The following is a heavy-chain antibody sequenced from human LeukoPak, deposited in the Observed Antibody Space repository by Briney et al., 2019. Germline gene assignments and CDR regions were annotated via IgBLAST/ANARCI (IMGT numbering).Heavy chain of an antibody. V-gene: IGHV3-23*01. Sequence: HAGGSLRLSCAASGVTFTNYAMRWVRQAPGKGLEWVSAISGSGGSAFYADSVKGRFTISRDNSKNTLYLQKNSLRAGDTAVYYCAKSPYDSWNGYYYYYTMDVWGQGTTVTVSS. CDR1: GVTFTNYA. J-gene: IGHJ6*02. CDR3: AKSPYDSWNGYYYYYTMDV. CDR2: ISGSGGSA. D-gene: IGHD3-3*01.